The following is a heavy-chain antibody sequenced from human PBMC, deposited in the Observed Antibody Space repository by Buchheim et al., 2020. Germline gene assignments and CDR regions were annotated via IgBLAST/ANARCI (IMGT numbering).Heavy chain of an antibody. CDR1: GGSISSGGYY. CDR3: ARDRGGYCNSNSCPWTHGVDV. Sequence: QVQLQESGPGLVKPSQTLSLTCTVSGGSISSGGYYWSWIRQHPWKGLEWIGYIYYTGTTYYNPSLKSRVSISVDTSKNQFSLKLSSVTAADTAVYYCARDRGGYCNSNSCPWTHGVDVWGQGTT. V-gene: IGHV4-31*03. D-gene: IGHD2-2*01. J-gene: IGHJ6*02. CDR2: IYYTGTT.